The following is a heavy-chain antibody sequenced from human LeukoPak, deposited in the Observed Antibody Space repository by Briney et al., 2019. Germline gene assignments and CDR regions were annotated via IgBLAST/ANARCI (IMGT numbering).Heavy chain of an antibody. CDR2: RYYSGST. V-gene: IGHV4-59*01. CDR3: ARGYYYMDL. CDR1: GDSIRNSY. Sequence: YPSETLSLTCTVSGDSIRNSYWSWIRQPPGKPLEWIGYRYYSGSTDSNPSLKSRVTMSIDTSENQFSLKLNSVTAADTAVYYCARGYYYMDLWGEGTTVIVSS. J-gene: IGHJ6*03.